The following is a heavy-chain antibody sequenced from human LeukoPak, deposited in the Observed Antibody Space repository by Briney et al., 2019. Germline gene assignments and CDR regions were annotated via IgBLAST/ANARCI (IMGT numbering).Heavy chain of an antibody. J-gene: IGHJ4*02. CDR1: GFTFSNHR. D-gene: IGHD3-3*01. Sequence: GGSLRHSCAASGFTFSNHRMSWVRQAPGKGLEWVANIHQDGRETHYVDSVKGRFTISRDNAKNSLFLHVNSLRAEDTAVYYCAREGTFGYHYFDCWGQGALVTVSS. V-gene: IGHV3-7*01. CDR2: IHQDGRET. CDR3: AREGTFGYHYFDC.